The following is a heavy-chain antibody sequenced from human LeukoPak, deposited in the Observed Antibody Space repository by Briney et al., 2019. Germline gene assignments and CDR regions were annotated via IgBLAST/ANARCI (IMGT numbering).Heavy chain of an antibody. J-gene: IGHJ4*02. Sequence: PSETLSLTCAVYGGSFSGYYWSWIRQPPGKGLEWIGEINHSGSTNYNPSLKSRVTISVDTSKNQFSLKLSSVTAADTAVYYCARDAYSSGLAFDYWGQGTLVTVSS. D-gene: IGHD6-19*01. CDR1: GGSFSGYY. CDR3: ARDAYSSGLAFDY. CDR2: INHSGST. V-gene: IGHV4-34*01.